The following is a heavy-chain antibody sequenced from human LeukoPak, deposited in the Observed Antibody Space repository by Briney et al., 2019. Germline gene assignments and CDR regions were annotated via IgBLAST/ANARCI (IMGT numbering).Heavy chain of an antibody. J-gene: IGHJ4*02. Sequence: GGSLRLSCAASGFTFSGYSMNWIRQAPGKGLEWLAFISYGGSNKYYADSVKGRFTISRDNSKNTVYLQMNSLRVEDTAVYFCAREAVGAIYFDYWGQGTLVTVSS. D-gene: IGHD1-26*01. CDR2: ISYGGSNK. CDR1: GFTFSGYS. V-gene: IGHV3-30*04. CDR3: AREAVGAIYFDY.